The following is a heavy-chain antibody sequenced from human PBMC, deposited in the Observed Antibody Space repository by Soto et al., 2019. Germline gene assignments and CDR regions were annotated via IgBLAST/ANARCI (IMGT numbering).Heavy chain of an antibody. J-gene: IGHJ4*02. CDR1: GYTFTSYG. V-gene: IGHV1-18*01. Sequence: QVQLVQSGAEVKKPGASVKVSCKASGYTFTSYGISWVRQAPGQGPECMGWISTYNGNTNYAQKFLGRVSMTTDTSTSTAYMELRSLRSDDTAVYYCARESAGVLDYWGQGTLVSVSS. D-gene: IGHD6-13*01. CDR3: ARESAGVLDY. CDR2: ISTYNGNT.